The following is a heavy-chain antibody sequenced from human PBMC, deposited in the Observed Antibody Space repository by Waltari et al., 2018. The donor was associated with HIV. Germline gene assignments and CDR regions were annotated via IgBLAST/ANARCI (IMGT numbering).Heavy chain of an antibody. V-gene: IGHV4-38-2*01. CDR1: GYPISSGYY. J-gene: IGHJ4*02. Sequence: QVQLQESGPRLVKPSETLSLTCAVSGYPISSGYYWGWVRQPPGKGLEWVGKVHRVGSTDYNPSLRSRVTISLDTSKNQFSLKLTSVTAADTAVYYCARVVSQQGHTADYWGQGTLVTVSS. CDR2: VHRVGST. D-gene: IGHD6-13*01. CDR3: ARVVSQQGHTADY.